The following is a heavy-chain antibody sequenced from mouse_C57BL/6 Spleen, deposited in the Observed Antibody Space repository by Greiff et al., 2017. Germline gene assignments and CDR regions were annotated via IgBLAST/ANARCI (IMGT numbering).Heavy chain of an antibody. CDR2: INPGSGGT. J-gene: IGHJ3*01. Sequence: QVQLQQSGAELVRPGTSVKVSCKASGYAFTNYLIEWVKQRPGQGLEWIGVINPGSGGTNYNEKFKGKATLTADESSSTAYMQLSSLTSEDSAVYFCARGGGKGAWFAYWGQGTLVTVSA. CDR3: ARGGGKGAWFAY. CDR1: GYAFTNYL. V-gene: IGHV1-54*01.